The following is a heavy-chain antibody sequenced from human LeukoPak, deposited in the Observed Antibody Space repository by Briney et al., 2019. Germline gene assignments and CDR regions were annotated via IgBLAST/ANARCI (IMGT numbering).Heavy chain of an antibody. CDR3: ARDRGYDSSGYYYSPAWYFDY. V-gene: IGHV4-59*01. CDR2: IYYSGST. D-gene: IGHD3-22*01. CDR1: GGSISSYY. Sequence: MSSETLSLTCTVSGGSISSYYWSWIRRPPGKGLEWIGYIYYSGSTNYNPSLKSRVTISVDTSKNQFSLKLSSVTAADTAVYYCARDRGYDSSGYYYSPAWYFDYWGQGTLVTVSS. J-gene: IGHJ4*02.